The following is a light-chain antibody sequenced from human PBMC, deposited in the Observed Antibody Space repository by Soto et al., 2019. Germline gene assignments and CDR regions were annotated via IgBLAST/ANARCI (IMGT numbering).Light chain of an antibody. CDR3: QQCHASPLT. CDR1: QAISNY. Sequence: DIQLTQSPSSLFAFVGDRVNITCRASQAISNYLNWYQQKAGKAPNLLIFGATTLQSGVPSRFSGSGSGTNFTLTISVLQPEDFAIYYCQQCHASPLTFGQGTRLEIK. J-gene: IGKJ5*01. V-gene: IGKV1-39*01. CDR2: GAT.